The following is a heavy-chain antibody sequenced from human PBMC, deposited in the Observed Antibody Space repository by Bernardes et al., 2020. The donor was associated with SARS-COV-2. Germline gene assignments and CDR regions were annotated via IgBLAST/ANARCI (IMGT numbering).Heavy chain of an antibody. CDR1: GFSLSTNGMS. CDR3: AREDQRSHRGVMDV. Sequence: SVPTLVKPTQTLTLTCTFSGFSLSTNGMSVTWIRQPPGKALELLARIDWDDDKYYSTSLKTRLTISKDTSKNQVVLRMTNMDPVDTATYYCAREDQRSHRGVMDVWGKGTTVNVSS. J-gene: IGHJ6*04. V-gene: IGHV2-70*11. CDR2: IDWDDDK. D-gene: IGHD1-1*01.